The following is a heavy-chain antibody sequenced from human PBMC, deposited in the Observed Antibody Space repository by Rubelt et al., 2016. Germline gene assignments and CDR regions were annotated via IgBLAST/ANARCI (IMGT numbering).Heavy chain of an antibody. CDR3: AILQMETLTAAGDY. D-gene: IGHD6-25*01. Sequence: QLQLQESGPGLVKPSETLSLTCTVSGGSISSSSYYWGWIRQPPGKGLEWIGNIYYTGSAYYNPSLKSRVTISVETSKNQFFLKLNAVTAADTAVYYCAILQMETLTAAGDYWGPGTLVTVSS. CDR2: IYYTGSA. V-gene: IGHV4-39*01. CDR1: GGSISSSSYY. J-gene: IGHJ4*02.